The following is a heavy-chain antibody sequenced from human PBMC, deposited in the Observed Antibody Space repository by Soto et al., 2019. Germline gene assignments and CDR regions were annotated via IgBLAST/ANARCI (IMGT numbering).Heavy chain of an antibody. CDR2: IDPSDSYT. Sequence: GESLKISCKGSGYSFTSYWISWVRQMPGKGLEWMGRIDPSDSYTNYSPSFQGHVTISADKSISTAYLQWSSLKASDTAMYYCARGLEDTTMVSAFDIWGQGTMVTVSS. V-gene: IGHV5-10-1*01. D-gene: IGHD5-18*01. J-gene: IGHJ3*02. CDR3: ARGLEDTTMVSAFDI. CDR1: GYSFTSYW.